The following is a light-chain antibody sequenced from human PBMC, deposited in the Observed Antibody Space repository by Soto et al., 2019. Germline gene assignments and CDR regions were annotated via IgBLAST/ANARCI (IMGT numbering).Light chain of an antibody. J-gene: IGKJ1*01. CDR1: QSVSSSY. Sequence: EIVLTQSPGTLSLSPGERSTLSCSSSQSVSSSYLAWYQQKLGQAPRLLIYGASSRATGIPDRFSGSGSGTDFTLTISRLEPEDFAAYYCQQYGSSPRTFGQGTKVDIK. CDR3: QQYGSSPRT. CDR2: GAS. V-gene: IGKV3-20*01.